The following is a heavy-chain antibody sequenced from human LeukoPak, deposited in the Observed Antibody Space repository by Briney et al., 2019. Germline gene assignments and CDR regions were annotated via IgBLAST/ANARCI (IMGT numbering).Heavy chain of an antibody. CDR3: ARPPDTAMIDY. Sequence: SETLSLTCTVSGYSISSGHYWGWIRQPPGKGLEWIGSIYYSGSTYYNPSLKSRVTLSVDTSKNQFSLKLSSMTAADTAVYYCARPPDTAMIDYWGQGTLVTVSS. CDR2: IYYSGST. D-gene: IGHD5-18*01. CDR1: GYSISSGHY. V-gene: IGHV4-38-2*02. J-gene: IGHJ4*02.